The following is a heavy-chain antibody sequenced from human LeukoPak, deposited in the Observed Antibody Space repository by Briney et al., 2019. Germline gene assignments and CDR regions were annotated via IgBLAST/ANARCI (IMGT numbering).Heavy chain of an antibody. Sequence: SETLSLTCTVSGGSVSSGSYYWSWIRQPPGKGLEGIGYFYYSGSTKYNDSLKSRVTISVDTPKNQFSLKLNSVTAADTAVYYCARAGYYYGSPYYFDYWGQGTLVTVSP. CDR3: ARAGYYYGSPYYFDY. CDR2: FYYSGST. D-gene: IGHD3-10*01. CDR1: GGSVSSGSYY. J-gene: IGHJ4*02. V-gene: IGHV4-61*01.